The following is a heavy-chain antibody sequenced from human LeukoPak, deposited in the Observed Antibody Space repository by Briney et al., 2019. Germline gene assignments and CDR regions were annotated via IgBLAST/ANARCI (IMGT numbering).Heavy chain of an antibody. V-gene: IGHV3-48*01. Sequence: PGGSLRLSCAASGFSFSSYSMNWVRQAPGKGLEWVSYISSSSGTIYYADSVKGRFTISRDNAKNSLYLQMNSLRAEDTAVYYCARDYWGQGTLVTVSS. CDR1: GFSFSSYS. J-gene: IGHJ4*02. CDR2: ISSSSGTI. CDR3: ARDY.